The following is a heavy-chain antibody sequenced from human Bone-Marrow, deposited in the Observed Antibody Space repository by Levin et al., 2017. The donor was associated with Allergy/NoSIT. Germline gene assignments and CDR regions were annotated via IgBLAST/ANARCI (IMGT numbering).Heavy chain of an antibody. CDR2: MTVYSDDT. V-gene: IGHV1-18*01. J-gene: IGHJ4*02. CDR3: ARYPHGSVGQKKWVFDY. D-gene: IGHD1-26*01. CDR1: GYTFTTYG. Sequence: GESLKISCTASGYTFTTYGISWLRQAPGQGLEWMGWMTVYSDDTNYAQSLQGRVTLTRDTSTDTAYMELRSLRSDDTAMYYCARYPHGSVGQKKWVFDYWGQGTLVTVSS.